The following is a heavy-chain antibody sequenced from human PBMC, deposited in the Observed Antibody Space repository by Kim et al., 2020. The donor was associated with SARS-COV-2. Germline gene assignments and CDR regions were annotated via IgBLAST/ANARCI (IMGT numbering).Heavy chain of an antibody. Sequence: YYADSVKGRFTISRDNYETTLYLQMNSLRAEDTAVYYCAAGYFEQWALDIWGQGTMVTVSS. D-gene: IGHD3-9*01. J-gene: IGHJ3*02. CDR3: AAGYFEQWALDI. V-gene: IGHV3-30*01.